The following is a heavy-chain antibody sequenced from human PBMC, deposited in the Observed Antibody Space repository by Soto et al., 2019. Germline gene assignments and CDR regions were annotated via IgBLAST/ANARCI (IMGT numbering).Heavy chain of an antibody. CDR1: GGPFSNDI. V-gene: IGHV1-69*08. CDR3: ARDSPIGSTFSGYDAIDY. J-gene: IGHJ4*02. Sequence: QVQLEQSGAEVKKPGSSVRVSCKASGGPFSNDIITWVRQAPGQGLEWMGRIIPLLSTSTYAQNFQGRLTITADRPTGTAYMDLKNLTSADTPVYYWARDSPIGSTFSGYDAIDYWGQGTRITVSS. D-gene: IGHD5-12*01. CDR2: IIPLLSTS.